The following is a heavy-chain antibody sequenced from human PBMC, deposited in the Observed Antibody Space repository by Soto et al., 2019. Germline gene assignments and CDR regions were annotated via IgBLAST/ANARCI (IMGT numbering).Heavy chain of an antibody. V-gene: IGHV3-21*01. CDR1: GFTFSRYS. J-gene: IGHJ4*02. D-gene: IGHD2-15*01. Sequence: EVQLVESGGGLVKPGGSLRLSCAASGFTFSRYSMNWVRQAPGKGLEWVSSISSSSSYIYYADSVKGRFTISRDNAKNSLYLQRNSLRAEDTAVYYCARDGGVVTKRPVDYWGQGTLVTVSS. CDR3: ARDGGVVTKRPVDY. CDR2: ISSSSSYI.